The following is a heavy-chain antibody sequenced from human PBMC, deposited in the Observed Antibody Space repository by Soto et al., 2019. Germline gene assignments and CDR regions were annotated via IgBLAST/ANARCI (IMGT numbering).Heavy chain of an antibody. CDR1: GFTFTSYW. J-gene: IGHJ5*02. Sequence: GESLKISCKGSGFTFTSYWIAWVRQMPGKGLEWMGIIFPDDSDTRYSPSFQGQVTISADKSISTAYLQWSSLKASDTAMYYCARKGKNSRGQYWLDPWGQGTLVTVSS. V-gene: IGHV5-51*01. D-gene: IGHD2-15*01. CDR3: ARKGKNSRGQYWLDP. CDR2: IFPDDSDT.